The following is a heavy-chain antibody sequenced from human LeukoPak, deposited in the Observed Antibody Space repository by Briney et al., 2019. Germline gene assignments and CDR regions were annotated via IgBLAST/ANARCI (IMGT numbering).Heavy chain of an antibody. V-gene: IGHV3-30*03. CDR2: IPYDGSNK. CDR3: ARELGIDYFDY. J-gene: IGHJ4*02. CDR1: GFTFSSYG. Sequence: GGSLRLSCAASGFTFSSYGMHWVRQAPGKGLEWVAVIPYDGSNKYYADSVKGRFTISRDNSKNTLYLQMNSLRAEDTAVYYCARELGIDYFDYWGQGTPVTVSS. D-gene: IGHD7-27*01.